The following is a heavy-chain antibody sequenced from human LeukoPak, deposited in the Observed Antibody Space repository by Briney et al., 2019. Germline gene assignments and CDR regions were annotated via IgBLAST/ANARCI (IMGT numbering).Heavy chain of an antibody. CDR3: ARGTQQLLNFDY. V-gene: IGHV4-30-4*01. Sequence: PSETLSLTCTVSGGSISSGDYYWSWIRQPPGKGLEWIGYIYYSGSTYYNPSLKSRVTISVDRSKNQFSLKLSSVTAADTAVYYCARGTQQLLNFDYWGQGTLVTVSS. J-gene: IGHJ4*02. CDR1: GGSISSGDYY. D-gene: IGHD6-13*01. CDR2: IYYSGST.